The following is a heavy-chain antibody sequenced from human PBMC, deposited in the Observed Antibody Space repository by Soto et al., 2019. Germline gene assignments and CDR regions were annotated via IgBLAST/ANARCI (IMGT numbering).Heavy chain of an antibody. J-gene: IGHJ4*02. CDR1: GFSLSTSGVG. CDR3: AHRPNCWSTSCFYFDY. Sequence: QITLKESGPTLVKPTQTLTLTCTFSGFSLSTSGVGVGWIRQPPGRALEWLALVYWDDEKRYSQSLKSSLTITKDTSNNQVVLTMTNMDPVDTATYYCAHRPNCWSTSCFYFDYWGQGILVTVSS. V-gene: IGHV2-5*02. D-gene: IGHD2-2*01. CDR2: VYWDDEK.